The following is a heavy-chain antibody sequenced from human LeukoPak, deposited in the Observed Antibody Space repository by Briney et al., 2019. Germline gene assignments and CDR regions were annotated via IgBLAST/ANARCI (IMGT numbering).Heavy chain of an antibody. D-gene: IGHD1-26*01. V-gene: IGHV4-59*01. J-gene: IGHJ4*02. CDR3: ARSRAGTDY. CDR1: GGSISSYY. Sequence: SETLPLTSTVSGGSISSYYWSWIRQPPGKGLEWIGYIYYSGSTNYNPSLKSRVTISVDTSKNQFSLKLSSVTAADTAVYYCARSRAGTDYWGQGTLVTVSS. CDR2: IYYSGST.